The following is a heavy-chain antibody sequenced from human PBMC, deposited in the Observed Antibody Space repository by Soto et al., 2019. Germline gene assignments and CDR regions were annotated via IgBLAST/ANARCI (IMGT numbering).Heavy chain of an antibody. D-gene: IGHD6-13*01. V-gene: IGHV2-5*01. CDR3: AHSWYPDPFYY. J-gene: IGHJ4*02. CDR1: GFSLSTSGVG. CDR2: IYWHDDK. Sequence: QITLKESGPTLVKPTQTLTLTCTFSGFSLSTSGVGVGWIRQPPGKALEWLALIYWHDDKPYSPSLKSRLTITKDTSKNQVVLTMTNMAPVDTATYYCAHSWYPDPFYYWGQGTLVTLSS.